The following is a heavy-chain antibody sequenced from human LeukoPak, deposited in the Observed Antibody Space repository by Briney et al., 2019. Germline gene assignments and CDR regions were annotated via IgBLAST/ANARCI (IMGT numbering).Heavy chain of an antibody. D-gene: IGHD6-13*01. Sequence: GGSLRLSCAASGFTFSNYWMTWVRQAPGKGLEWVSNINEVGIEKFYVDSVKGRFTISRDNNKKSVYLQMNSLIAEDTALYYCARDQGAAGDYWGQGTLVTVSS. CDR3: ARDQGAAGDY. J-gene: IGHJ4*02. CDR2: INEVGIEK. CDR1: GFTFSNYW. V-gene: IGHV3-7*01.